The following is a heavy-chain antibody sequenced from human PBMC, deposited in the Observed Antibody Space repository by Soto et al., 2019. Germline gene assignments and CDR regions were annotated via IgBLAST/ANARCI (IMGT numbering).Heavy chain of an antibody. J-gene: IGHJ6*02. D-gene: IGHD3-16*02. V-gene: IGHV3-23*01. CDR3: AREILSSYGMDV. CDR2: ISGSGGNI. Sequence: GGSLRLSCAASGFTFSIYALTWVRQAPGKGLEWVSAISGSGGNIFYADSVKGRLTISRDNAKNTLFLQMNSLRAEDTAIYYCAREILSSYGMDVWGQETPVTVSS. CDR1: GFTFSIYA.